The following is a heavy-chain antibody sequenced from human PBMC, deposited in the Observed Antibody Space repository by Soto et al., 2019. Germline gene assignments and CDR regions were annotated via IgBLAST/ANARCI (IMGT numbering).Heavy chain of an antibody. J-gene: IGHJ5*02. CDR3: ARDREVLANWFDP. CDR2: ISSSSSYI. V-gene: IGHV3-21*01. D-gene: IGHD1-26*01. Sequence: PWGSLRLSCAASGFTFSSYSMNWVRQAPGKGLEWVSSISSSSSYIYYADSVKGRFTISRDNAKNSLYLQMNSLRAEDTAVYYCARDREVLANWFDPWGKGTLVTVSS. CDR1: GFTFSSYS.